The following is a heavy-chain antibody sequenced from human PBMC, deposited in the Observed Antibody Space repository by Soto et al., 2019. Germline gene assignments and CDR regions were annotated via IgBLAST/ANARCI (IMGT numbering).Heavy chain of an antibody. V-gene: IGHV3-30*18. D-gene: IGHD4-17*01. Sequence: QVQLVESGGGVVQPGRSLRLSCAASGFTFSSYGMHWVRQAPGKGLEWVAVISYDGSNKYYADSVKGRFTISRDNSKNTLYLQMNSLRAEDTAVYYCAKDRGTTVVVPHFDYWGQGTLVTVSS. CDR2: ISYDGSNK. CDR1: GFTFSSYG. CDR3: AKDRGTTVVVPHFDY. J-gene: IGHJ4*02.